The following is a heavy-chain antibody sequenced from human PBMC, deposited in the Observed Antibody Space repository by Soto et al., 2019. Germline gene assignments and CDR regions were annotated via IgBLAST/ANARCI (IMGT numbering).Heavy chain of an antibody. CDR2: INPSGGST. Sequence: ASVKVSCKASGYTFTSYYMHWVRQAPGQGLEWMGIINPSGGSTSYAQKFQGRVTMTRNTSISTAYMELSSLRSEDTAVYYCARLNRLYCITTSCYIADFWGQGTLVPVSS. CDR3: ARLNRLYCITTSCYIADF. J-gene: IGHJ4*02. D-gene: IGHD2-2*02. V-gene: IGHV1-46*01. CDR1: GYTFTSYY.